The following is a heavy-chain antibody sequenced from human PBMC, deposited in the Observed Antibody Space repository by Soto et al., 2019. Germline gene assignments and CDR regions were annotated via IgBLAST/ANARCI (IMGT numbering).Heavy chain of an antibody. CDR1: GFTFNTFA. V-gene: IGHV3-23*01. Sequence: EAQLLESGGGLVQPGGSLRLSCAASGFTFNTFALTWVRQAPGKGLEWVSSITVDGGSTYYVDSVKGRFTVSRDNSKNTLYLQMDSLRAEDTAVYYCAKEKASRQPFDYWGQGTLVTVSP. CDR3: AKEKASRQPFDY. CDR2: ITVDGGST. J-gene: IGHJ4*02. D-gene: IGHD1-1*01.